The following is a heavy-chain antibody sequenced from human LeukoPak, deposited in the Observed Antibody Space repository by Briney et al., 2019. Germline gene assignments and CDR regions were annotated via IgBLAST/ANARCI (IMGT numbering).Heavy chain of an antibody. J-gene: IGHJ4*02. D-gene: IGHD3-22*01. CDR2: IYPGDSHT. V-gene: IGHV5-51*01. Sequence: GESLKISCKGSGYSFTSYWIGWVRQMPGKGLEWMGIIYPGDSHTRYSPSFQGQVTISADKSISTAYLQWSSLKASDTAMYYCARSYYDSSGYYFPFDYWGQGTLVTVSS. CDR3: ARSYYDSSGYYFPFDY. CDR1: GYSFTSYW.